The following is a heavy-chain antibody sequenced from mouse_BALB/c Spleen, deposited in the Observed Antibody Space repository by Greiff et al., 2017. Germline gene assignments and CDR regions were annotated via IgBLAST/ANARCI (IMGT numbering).Heavy chain of an antibody. J-gene: IGHJ2*01. CDR1: GFNIKDTY. Sequence: VQLKESGAELVKPGASVKLSCTASGFNIKDTYMHWVKQRPEQGLEWIGRIDPANGNTKYDPKFQGKATITADTSSNTAYLQLSSLTSEDTAVYYCAREGGGNYVGYFDDWGQGTTLTVSS. CDR3: AREGGGNYVGYFDD. CDR2: IDPANGNT. D-gene: IGHD2-1*01. V-gene: IGHV14-3*02.